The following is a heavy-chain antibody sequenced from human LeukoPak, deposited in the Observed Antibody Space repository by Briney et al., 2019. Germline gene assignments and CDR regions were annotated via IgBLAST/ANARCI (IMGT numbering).Heavy chain of an antibody. CDR3: AKAPSKAAAGTFDY. D-gene: IGHD6-13*01. CDR2: IIGGSGST. J-gene: IGHJ4*02. V-gene: IGHV3-23*01. CDR1: GFTFSSYA. Sequence: PGGSLRLSCAASGFTFSSYAMSWVRQAPGKGLEWVSAIIGGSGSTYYADSVKGRFTISRDNSKNTLYLQMNSLRAEDTAVYYCAKAPSKAAAGTFDYRGQGTLVTV.